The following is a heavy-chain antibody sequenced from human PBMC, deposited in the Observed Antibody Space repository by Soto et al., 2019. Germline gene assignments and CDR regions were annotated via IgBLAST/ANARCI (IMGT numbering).Heavy chain of an antibody. CDR1: GGSISSYY. Sequence: TVSGGSISSYYWSWIRQPPGKGLEWIGYIYYSGSTNYNPSLKSRVTISVDTSKNQFSLKLSSVTAADTAVYYCARAQITIFGVAPYGMDVWGQGTTVTVSS. CDR3: ARAQITIFGVAPYGMDV. CDR2: IYYSGST. J-gene: IGHJ6*02. V-gene: IGHV4-59*01. D-gene: IGHD3-3*01.